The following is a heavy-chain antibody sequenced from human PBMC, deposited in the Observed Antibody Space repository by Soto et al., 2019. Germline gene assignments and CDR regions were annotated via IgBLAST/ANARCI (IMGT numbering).Heavy chain of an antibody. CDR3: ARGGGGSGHNYFDR. D-gene: IGHD6-19*01. Sequence: SETLSLTCTFSGSSIIGYYWTWLRQSPERGLERIGYIHYSDSANYNPSLNSRLTMSVDWSMSQFSMQLASVTAADTAVYYCARGGGGSGHNYFDRWGQGTLVTVSS. CDR2: IHYSDSA. J-gene: IGHJ5*02. CDR1: GSSIIGYY. V-gene: IGHV4-59*12.